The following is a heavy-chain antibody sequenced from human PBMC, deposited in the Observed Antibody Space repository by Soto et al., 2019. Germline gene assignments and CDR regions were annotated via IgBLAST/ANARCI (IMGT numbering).Heavy chain of an antibody. CDR2: ISSSSSYI. J-gene: IGHJ6*02. CDR1: GFTFSSYT. CDR3: AREKAVEQWRRGPGELLLRNGMDV. V-gene: IGHV3-21*02. Sequence: EVQLVESGGGLVKPGGSLRLSCAASGFTFSSYTMNWVRQAPGKGLEWVSSISSSSSYIYYADSVKGRFTVSRDNAKNSLYLQRSSLRAVDTAVYYCAREKAVEQWRRGPGELLLRNGMDVWGQGTTVTVSS. D-gene: IGHD1-26*01.